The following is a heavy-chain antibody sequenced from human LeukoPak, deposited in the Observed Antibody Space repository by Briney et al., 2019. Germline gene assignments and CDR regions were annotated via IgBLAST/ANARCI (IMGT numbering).Heavy chain of an antibody. J-gene: IGHJ3*01. Sequence: SETLSLTCAVYGGSFSGDFWSWIRQSPGKGLEWIGEINHGGSTTYNPSLQSRVTMSVDTSTNQVSLKMTSVTAADTAIYYCAKGRKGGRGDAYHVWGQGTRVTVSS. D-gene: IGHD1-14*01. CDR3: AKGRKGGRGDAYHV. CDR1: GGSFSGDF. CDR2: INHGGST. V-gene: IGHV4-34*01.